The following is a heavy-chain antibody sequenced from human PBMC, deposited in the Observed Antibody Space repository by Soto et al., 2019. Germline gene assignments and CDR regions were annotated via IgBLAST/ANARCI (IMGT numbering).Heavy chain of an antibody. CDR1: GYSFTSYD. CDR3: ARVSMGSSSEDFQH. Sequence: QVQLVQSGAEVKKPGASVKVSCKASGYSFTSYDINWVQQATGQGLAWMGWMNPNSGNTGYAQKFQGRVTMTRNTSISTAYMELSSLRSEDTAVYYCARVSMGSSSEDFQHWGQGTLVTVSS. CDR2: MNPNSGNT. D-gene: IGHD6-6*01. V-gene: IGHV1-8*01. J-gene: IGHJ1*01.